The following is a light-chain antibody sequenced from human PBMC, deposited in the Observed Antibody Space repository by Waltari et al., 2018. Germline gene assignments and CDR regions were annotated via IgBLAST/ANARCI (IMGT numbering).Light chain of an antibody. J-gene: IGLJ3*02. CDR2: DVT. CDR3: CSYAGTWV. Sequence: QSALTQPRSVSGSPGQSVTISCTGTGSDVGVYNYVPWYQQHPGNAPKLVIYDVTQRPSGVPDRFSGSRSGNSASLTISGLQAEDEADYYCCSYAGTWVFGGGTKLTVL. V-gene: IGLV2-11*01. CDR1: GSDVGVYNY.